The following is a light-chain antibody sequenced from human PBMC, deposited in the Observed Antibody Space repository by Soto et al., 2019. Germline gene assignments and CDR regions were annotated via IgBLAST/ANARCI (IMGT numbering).Light chain of an antibody. J-gene: IGLJ1*01. CDR2: DVT. V-gene: IGLV2-11*01. Sequence: QSALTQPRSVSGSPGQSVTISCTGTSSDVGTYNFVSWYQQHPGKAPKFMIYDVTKRPSGVPDRFSGSKSGNTASLTISGLQAEDEADYYCCSYVGSYTSYVFGTGTKVTAL. CDR3: CSYVGSYTSYV. CDR1: SSDVGTYNF.